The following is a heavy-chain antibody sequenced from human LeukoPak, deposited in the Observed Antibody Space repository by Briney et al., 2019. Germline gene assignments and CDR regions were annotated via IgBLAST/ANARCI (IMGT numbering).Heavy chain of an antibody. V-gene: IGHV3-21*01. CDR3: ARDLLVKYYYGSGSPSPFDY. J-gene: IGHJ4*02. D-gene: IGHD3-10*01. Sequence: GGSLRLSCAASGFTFSSYSMNWVRQAPGKGLEWVSSISSSSSYIYYADSVKGRFTISRDNAKNSLYLQMNSLRAEDTAVYYCARDLLVKYYYGSGSPSPFDYWGQGTLVTVSS. CDR1: GFTFSSYS. CDR2: ISSSSSYI.